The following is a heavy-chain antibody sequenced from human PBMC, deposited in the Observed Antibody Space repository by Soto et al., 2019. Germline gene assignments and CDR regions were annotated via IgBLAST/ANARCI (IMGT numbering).Heavy chain of an antibody. D-gene: IGHD3-9*01. J-gene: IGHJ4*02. V-gene: IGHV4-59*01. CDR1: GGSISSYY. Sequence: PSETLSLTCTVSGGSISSYYWSWIRQPPGKGLEWIGYIYYSESTNYNPSLKSRVTISVDTSKNQFSLKLSSVTAADTAVYYCARVGYYDILTGYFGFDYWGQGTLVTVSS. CDR3: ARVGYYDILTGYFGFDY. CDR2: IYYSEST.